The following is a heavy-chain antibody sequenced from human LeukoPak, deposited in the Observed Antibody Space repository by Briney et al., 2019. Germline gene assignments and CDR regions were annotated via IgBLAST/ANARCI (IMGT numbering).Heavy chain of an antibody. J-gene: IGHJ4*02. Sequence: PGESLKISCKDSGHSFTSYWISWVRQMPGKGLEWMGRIDPSDSYTNYSPSFQGHATISVDKSISTAYLQWTSLKSSDSAMYYCASLDGGYVGYWGQGTLVTVSS. CDR1: GHSFTSYW. D-gene: IGHD5-12*01. CDR2: IDPSDSYT. V-gene: IGHV5-10-1*01. CDR3: ASLDGGYVGY.